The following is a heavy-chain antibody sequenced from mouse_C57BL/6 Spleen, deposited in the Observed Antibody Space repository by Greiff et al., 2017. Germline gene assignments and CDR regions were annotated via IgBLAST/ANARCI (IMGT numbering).Heavy chain of an antibody. Sequence: VQLVESGAELARPGASVKLSCKASGYTFTSYGISWVKQRTGQGLEWIGEIYPRSGNTYYNEKFKGKATLTADKSSSTAYMELRSLTSEDSAVYFCARGGGSYYGNFLWYFDVWGTGTTVTVSS. V-gene: IGHV1-81*01. CDR3: ARGGGSYYGNFLWYFDV. CDR1: GYTFTSYG. CDR2: IYPRSGNT. J-gene: IGHJ1*03. D-gene: IGHD2-10*01.